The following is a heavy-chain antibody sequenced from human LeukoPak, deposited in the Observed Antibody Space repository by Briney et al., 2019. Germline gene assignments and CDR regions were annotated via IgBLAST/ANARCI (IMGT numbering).Heavy chain of an antibody. V-gene: IGHV5-51*01. J-gene: IGHJ5*02. CDR2: IYPGDSDT. Sequence: GEPLQISCKGSGYRFTSYWIGWVRQIPGKGLEWMGIIYPGDSDTRYRPSFQGQVTISADKSISTAYLQWSSLKASDTAMYYCARHGDSYGYANWFDPWGQGTLVTVSS. D-gene: IGHD5-18*01. CDR1: GYRFTSYW. CDR3: ARHGDSYGYANWFDP.